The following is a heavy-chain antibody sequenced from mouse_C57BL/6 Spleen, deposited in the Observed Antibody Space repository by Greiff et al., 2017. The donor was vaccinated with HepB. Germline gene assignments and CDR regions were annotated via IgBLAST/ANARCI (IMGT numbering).Heavy chain of an antibody. CDR1: GYTFTDYN. J-gene: IGHJ1*03. V-gene: IGHV1-18*01. Sequence: EVQLQQSGPELVKPGASVKIPCKASGYTFTDYNMDWVKQSHGKSLEWIGDINPNNGGNIYNQKFKGKATLTVDKSSSTAYMELRSLTSEDTAVYYCARKGAYYGSSYVGYWYFDVWGTGTTVTVSS. CDR2: INPNNGGN. D-gene: IGHD1-1*01. CDR3: ARKGAYYGSSYVGYWYFDV.